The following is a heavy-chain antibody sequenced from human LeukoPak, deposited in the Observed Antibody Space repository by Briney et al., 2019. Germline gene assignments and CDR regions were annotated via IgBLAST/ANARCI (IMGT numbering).Heavy chain of an antibody. CDR2: IYYSGST. CDR1: GGSISSYY. J-gene: IGHJ4*02. CDR3: ARQGDTREDFDY. D-gene: IGHD3-10*01. V-gene: IGHV4-59*08. Sequence: PSETLSLTCTVSGGSISSYYWSWIRQPPGKGLEWIGYIYYSGSTNYNPSLKSRVTISVDASKNQFSLKLSSVTAADTAVYYCARQGDTREDFDYWGQGTLATVSS.